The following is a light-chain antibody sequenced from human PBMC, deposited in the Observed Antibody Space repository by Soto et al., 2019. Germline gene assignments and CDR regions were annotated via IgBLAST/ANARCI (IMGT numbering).Light chain of an antibody. Sequence: EIVLTQSPATLSLSPGERATLSCRASQSVSSYLAWYQQKPGQAPRLLIYDASNRATGIPARFSGSGSGTDFTPTLSSLEPEDFAVYYCQQRSNWPRGFTFGPGTKVDIK. CDR3: QQRSNWPRGFT. J-gene: IGKJ3*01. CDR2: DAS. CDR1: QSVSSY. V-gene: IGKV3-11*01.